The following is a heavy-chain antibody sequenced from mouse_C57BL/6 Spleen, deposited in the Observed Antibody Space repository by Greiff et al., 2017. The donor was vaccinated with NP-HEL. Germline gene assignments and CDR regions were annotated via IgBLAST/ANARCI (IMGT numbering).Heavy chain of an antibody. Sequence: QVQLQQPGAELVRPGTSVKLSCKASGYTFTSYWMHWVKQRPGQGLEWIGVIDPSDSYTNYNQKFKGKATLTVDTSSSTAYMQLSSLTSEDSAVYYCARGGREHFDVWGTGTTVTVSS. CDR2: IDPSDSYT. J-gene: IGHJ1*03. D-gene: IGHD3-3*01. V-gene: IGHV1-59*01. CDR1: GYTFTSYW. CDR3: ARGGREHFDV.